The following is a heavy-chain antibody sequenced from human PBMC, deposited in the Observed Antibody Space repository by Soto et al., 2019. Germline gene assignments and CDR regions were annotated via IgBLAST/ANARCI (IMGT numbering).Heavy chain of an antibody. CDR3: TRARFTTVTMWWYFDS. Sequence: QVQLVQSGTEVKKPGASVRVSCTASGYPFTNYYIHWVRQAPGQGPEWMGIVNPSSGRTTYAQTFQGRVTMTTDTSTSTVYMEMNSLRSADTAMYYCTRARFTTVTMWWYFDSWGQGTLVTVSS. J-gene: IGHJ4*02. D-gene: IGHD4-17*01. CDR2: VNPSSGRT. V-gene: IGHV1-46*01. CDR1: GYPFTNYY.